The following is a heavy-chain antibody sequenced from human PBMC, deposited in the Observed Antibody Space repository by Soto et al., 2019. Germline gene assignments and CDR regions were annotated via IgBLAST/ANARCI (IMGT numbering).Heavy chain of an antibody. V-gene: IGHV1-69*01. CDR2: IIPIFGTP. J-gene: IGHJ5*02. Sequence: QVQLVQSGAEVKKPGSSVKVSCKASGGTFSSYAITWVRQAPGQGLEWMGGIIPIFGTPNYAQKFQGRVTITADESSTTAYTELSSLRSEDTAVYYCARDFPSSSSDPWGQGTLVTVSS. CDR3: ARDFPSSSSDP. CDR1: GGTFSSYA.